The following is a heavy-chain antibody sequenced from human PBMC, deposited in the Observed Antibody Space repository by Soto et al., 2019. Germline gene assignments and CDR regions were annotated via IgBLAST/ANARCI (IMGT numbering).Heavy chain of an antibody. V-gene: IGHV4-39*01. D-gene: IGHD2-21*02. J-gene: IGHJ4*02. CDR2: IYYSGST. CDR1: GDSISSRSYS. Sequence: SETLSLTCTVTGDSISSRSYSWRWIRQPPGKGLEWIVSIYYSGSTYNNPSLRSRVSMSIETSKDQFSLKLKSVTAADTALYFCARQRTSVVTQAYFDVWGPGYLV. CDR3: ARQRTSVVTQAYFDV.